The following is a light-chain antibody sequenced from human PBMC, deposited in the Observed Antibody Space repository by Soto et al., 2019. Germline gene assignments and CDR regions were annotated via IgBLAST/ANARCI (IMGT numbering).Light chain of an antibody. V-gene: IGKV3-20*01. CDR2: GAS. CDR3: QQYGSSGT. CDR1: QSVSSSY. J-gene: IGKJ1*01. Sequence: IVLTQSHGALSLSPGDRATLSCRASQSVSSSYLGWYQQKPGQAPRLLMDGASSRATGIPERFSGSGSGTGFTLTISRLEPEDFAVYYCQQYGSSGTFGQGTKVDI.